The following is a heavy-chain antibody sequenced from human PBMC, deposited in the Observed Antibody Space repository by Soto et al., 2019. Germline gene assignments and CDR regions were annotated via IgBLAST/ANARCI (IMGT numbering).Heavy chain of an antibody. CDR3: ARHHSVGATTSRVYNWFDP. CDR2: IYPGDSDT. D-gene: IGHD1-26*01. J-gene: IGHJ5*02. V-gene: IGHV5-51*01. CDR1: GYSFTSYW. Sequence: PGESLKISCKASGYSFTSYWIGWVRQMPGKGLEWMGIIYPGDSDTRYSPSFQGQVTISADKSISTAYLQWSSLEASDTAMYYCARHHSVGATTSRVYNWFDPWGQGTLVTVSS.